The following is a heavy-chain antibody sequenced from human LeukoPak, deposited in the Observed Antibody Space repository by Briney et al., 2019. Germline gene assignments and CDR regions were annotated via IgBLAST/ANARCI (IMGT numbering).Heavy chain of an antibody. V-gene: IGHV1-2*06. CDR2: INPNSGCT. J-gene: IGHJ5*02. D-gene: IGHD3-9*01. CDR3: ARRDIFQIDGFDP. CDR1: GDTFTGYY. Sequence: ASVKVSCKTSGDTFTGYYMHWVRQAPGQGLEWMGRINPNSGCTNYAQKFQGRVTMTRDTSISTAYMELSRLRSDDTAVYYCARRDIFQIDGFDPWGQGTLVAVSS.